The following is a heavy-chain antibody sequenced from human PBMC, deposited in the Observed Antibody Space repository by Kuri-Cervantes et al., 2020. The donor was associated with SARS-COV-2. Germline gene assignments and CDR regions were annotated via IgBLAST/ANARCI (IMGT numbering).Heavy chain of an antibody. CDR3: ARGDYGDYDRYFQH. Sequence: SETLSLTCTVSGGSISSYYWSWIRQPPGKGLEWIGEINHSGSTNYNPSLKSRVTISVDTSKNQFSLKLSSVTAADTAVYYCARGDYGDYDRYFQHWGQGTLVTVSS. CDR1: GGSISSYY. J-gene: IGHJ1*01. D-gene: IGHD4-17*01. V-gene: IGHV4-34*01. CDR2: INHSGST.